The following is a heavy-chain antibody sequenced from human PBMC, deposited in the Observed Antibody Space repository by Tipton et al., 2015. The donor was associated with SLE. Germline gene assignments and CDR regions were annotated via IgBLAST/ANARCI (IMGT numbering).Heavy chain of an antibody. CDR1: GGSIGKSNFF. Sequence: TLSLTCTVSGGSIGKSNFFWAWIRQPPGQGLEWIATIHDSGRTYYNPSLKSRVTISADTSKNQFSLKLTSVTAADTAVYYCARLVDILTASWCDPWGQGTLVTVSS. CDR2: IHDSGRT. D-gene: IGHD3-9*01. CDR3: ARLVDILTASWCDP. V-gene: IGHV4-39*07. J-gene: IGHJ5*02.